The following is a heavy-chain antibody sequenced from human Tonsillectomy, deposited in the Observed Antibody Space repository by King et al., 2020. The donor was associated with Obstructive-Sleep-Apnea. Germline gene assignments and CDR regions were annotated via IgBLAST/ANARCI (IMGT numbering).Heavy chain of an antibody. J-gene: IGHJ4*02. V-gene: IGHV3-53*04. CDR3: ARSRDVAARPQDFDY. Sequence: VQLVESGGGLVQPGGSLRLSCAASGFTVSSNYMSWVRQAPGKGLEWVSVIYSGGTIYYANSVKGRFTISRHNSKNTLFLQMNSLRSEDTAVYYCARSRDVAARPQDFDYWGQGTLVTVSS. CDR1: GFTVSSNY. CDR2: IYSGGTI. D-gene: IGHD6-6*01.